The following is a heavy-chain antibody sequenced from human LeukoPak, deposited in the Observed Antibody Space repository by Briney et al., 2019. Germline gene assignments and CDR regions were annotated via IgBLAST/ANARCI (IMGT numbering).Heavy chain of an antibody. D-gene: IGHD3-3*01. J-gene: IGHJ6*02. Sequence: SETLSLTCTVSGASIDTTTYYWGWIRQPPGKGLEWIGSVFYRGNTYYNPSLMSRVTVSADTSKNQFSLNLTSVTAADTAVYYCAGQGKKDFWSGYSYYYGMDVWGQGTTVTVSS. CDR1: GASIDTTTYY. CDR2: VFYRGNT. V-gene: IGHV4-39*01. CDR3: AGQGKKDFWSGYSYYYGMDV.